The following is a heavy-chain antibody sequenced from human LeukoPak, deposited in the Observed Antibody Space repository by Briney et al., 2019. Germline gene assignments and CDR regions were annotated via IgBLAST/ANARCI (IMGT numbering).Heavy chain of an antibody. V-gene: IGHV3-21*01. CDR3: ARGQDTVVTSRDAFDI. D-gene: IGHD4-23*01. Sequence: GGSLRLSCAVSGFIFSSYSMNWVRQAPGKGLEWVSSISTSSIYIYYADSVKGRFTISRDNAKNSLYLQTNSLRAEDTAVYYCARGQDTVVTSRDAFDIWGQGTMVTVSS. CDR2: ISTSSIYI. CDR1: GFIFSSYS. J-gene: IGHJ3*02.